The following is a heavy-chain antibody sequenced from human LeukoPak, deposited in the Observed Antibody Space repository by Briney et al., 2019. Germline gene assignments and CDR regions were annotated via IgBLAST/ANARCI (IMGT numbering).Heavy chain of an antibody. J-gene: IGHJ4*02. CDR3: ARMRGYCSGGSCYFDY. CDR1: GYTFTSYA. D-gene: IGHD2-15*01. Sequence: GASVKVSCKASGYTFTSYAMHWVRQAPGQRLEWMGWINAGNGNTKYSQKLQGRVTITRDTSASTAYMELSSLRSEDTAVYYCARMRGYCSGGSCYFDYWGQGTLVTVSS. V-gene: IGHV1-3*01. CDR2: INAGNGNT.